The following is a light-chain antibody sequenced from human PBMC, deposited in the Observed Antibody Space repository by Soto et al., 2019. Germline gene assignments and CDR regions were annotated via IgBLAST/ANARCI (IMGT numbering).Light chain of an antibody. CDR2: SDT. V-gene: IGLV3-21*04. CDR3: QVWDSSGDHSVV. CDR1: NIGSKS. Sequence: SSELTQPPSVSVAPGKTATITCGGNNIGSKSVQWYQQTPGQAPVLVIYSDTDRPSGIPGRFSGSNSGNTATLTINSVEAGDEADYYCQVWDSSGDHSVVFGGGTKLTVL. J-gene: IGLJ2*01.